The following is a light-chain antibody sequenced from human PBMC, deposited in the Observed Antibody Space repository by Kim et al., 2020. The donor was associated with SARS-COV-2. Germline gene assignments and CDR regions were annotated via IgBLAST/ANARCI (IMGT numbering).Light chain of an antibody. CDR2: GAS. J-gene: IGKJ2*01. CDR1: QSVRSSY. V-gene: IGKV3-20*01. CDR3: QQYGSSPYT. Sequence: LSPEEKATLSCRASQSVRSSYLAWYQQKPGQAPRLLIYGASSRAIGIPDRFSGSGSETDFTLTISRLEPGDFAVYYCQQYGSSPYTFGQATKLEI.